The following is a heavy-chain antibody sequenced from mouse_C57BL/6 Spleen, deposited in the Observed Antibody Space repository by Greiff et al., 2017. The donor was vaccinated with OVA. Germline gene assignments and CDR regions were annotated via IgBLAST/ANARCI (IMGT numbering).Heavy chain of an antibody. CDR2: IYPGSGGT. Sequence: QVQLQQPGAELVKPGASVKMSCKASGYTFTSYWITWVKQRPGQGLEWIGDIYPGSGGTHYNEKFKCKATLTVDTSSRTAYMQLSSLTSDDAAVYYCARTTMVTTVDYWGQGTTLTVSS. CDR1: GYTFTSYW. CDR3: ARTTMVTTVDY. J-gene: IGHJ2*01. D-gene: IGHD2-2*01. V-gene: IGHV1-55*01.